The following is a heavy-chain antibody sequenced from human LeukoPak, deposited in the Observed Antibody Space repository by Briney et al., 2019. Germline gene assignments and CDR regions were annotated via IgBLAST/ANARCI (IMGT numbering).Heavy chain of an antibody. Sequence: SETLSLTCTVSGGSISSYYWSWIRQPAGKGLEWVGRIYTSGSTGYNPSLKSRVTMSVDTSKNQFSLKLSSVTAADTAVYYCARVDLRAAYFDYWGQGTLVTVSS. CDR3: ARVDLRAAYFDY. D-gene: IGHD2-15*01. CDR1: GGSISSYY. V-gene: IGHV4-4*07. J-gene: IGHJ4*02. CDR2: IYTSGST.